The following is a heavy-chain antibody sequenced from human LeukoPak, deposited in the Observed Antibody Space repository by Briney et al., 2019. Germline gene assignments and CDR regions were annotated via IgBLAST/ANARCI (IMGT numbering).Heavy chain of an antibody. J-gene: IGHJ3*02. CDR1: GGSISSYY. CDR3: ARDLLWLGERGAFDI. Sequence: PSETLSLTCTVSGGSISSYYWSWIRQPPGEGLEWIGYIYYSGSTNYNPSLKSRVTISVDTSKNQFSLKLSSVTAADTAVYYCARDLLWLGERGAFDIWGQGTMVTVSS. V-gene: IGHV4-59*01. D-gene: IGHD3-10*01. CDR2: IYYSGST.